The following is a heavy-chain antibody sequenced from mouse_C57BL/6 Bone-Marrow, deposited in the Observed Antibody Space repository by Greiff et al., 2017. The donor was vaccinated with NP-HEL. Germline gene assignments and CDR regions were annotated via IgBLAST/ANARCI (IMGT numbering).Heavy chain of an antibody. V-gene: IGHV1-82*01. J-gene: IGHJ2*01. D-gene: IGHD2-3*01. Sequence: QVQLQQSGPELVKPGASVTISCKASGYAFSSSWMNWVKQRPGKGLEWIGRIYPGDGDTNYNGKFKGKATLTADKSSSTAYMQLSSLTSEDSAVYCCARSGGYYPYYIAYWGQGTTLTVSS. CDR3: ARSGGYYPYYIAY. CDR1: GYAFSSSW. CDR2: IYPGDGDT.